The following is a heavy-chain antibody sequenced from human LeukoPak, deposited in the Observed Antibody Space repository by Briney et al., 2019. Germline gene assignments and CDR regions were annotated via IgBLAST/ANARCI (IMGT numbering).Heavy chain of an antibody. Sequence: GGSLRLSCVASGFTFSSYGMHWVRQAPGKGLEWVAVISNDGSNKYYADSVKGRFTISRDNAKNSLYLQMNSLRAEDTAVYYCARDRSRLLYWGQGTLVTVSS. J-gene: IGHJ4*02. D-gene: IGHD3-16*01. CDR1: GFTFSSYG. V-gene: IGHV3-30*03. CDR3: ARDRSRLLY. CDR2: ISNDGSNK.